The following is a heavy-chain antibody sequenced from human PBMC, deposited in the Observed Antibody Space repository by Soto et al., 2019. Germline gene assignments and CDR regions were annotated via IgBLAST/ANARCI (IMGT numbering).Heavy chain of an antibody. CDR2: IWYDGSNK. CDR3: ARDKTAYSNYFYYYGMDV. D-gene: IGHD4-4*01. V-gene: IGHV3-33*01. J-gene: IGHJ6*02. CDR1: GFTFSSYG. Sequence: GGSLRLSCAASGFTFSSYGMHWVRQAPGKGLEWVAVIWYDGSNKYYADSVKGRFTISRDNSKNTLYLQMNSLRAEDTAVYYCARDKTAYSNYFYYYGMDVWGQGTTVTVSS.